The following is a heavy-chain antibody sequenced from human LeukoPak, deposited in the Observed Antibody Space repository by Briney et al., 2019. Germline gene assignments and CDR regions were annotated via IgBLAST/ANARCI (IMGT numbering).Heavy chain of an antibody. CDR2: IFPGDSDT. CDR1: GYNFTKFW. V-gene: IGHV5-51*01. CDR3: AVTALDNWFDH. Sequence: GESLKISCKGSGYNFTKFWLGWVRQMPGKGLEWMGIIFPGDSDTRYSPSFEGQVTISADKSLSTAYLQWTSLNVSDTAMYYCAVTALDNWFDHWGQGTLVTVSS. J-gene: IGHJ5*02. D-gene: IGHD2-21*02.